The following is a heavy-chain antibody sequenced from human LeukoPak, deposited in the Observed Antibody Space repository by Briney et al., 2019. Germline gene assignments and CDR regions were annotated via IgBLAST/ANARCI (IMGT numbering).Heavy chain of an antibody. CDR1: GFTFSSYH. CDR2: ISIISSTI. J-gene: IGHJ4*02. V-gene: IGHV3-48*01. Sequence: GGSLRLSYAASGFTFSSYHMKWVRPAPGKGLEGVSYISIISSTIYYADSGKGRFTISRDDAKNSVYLQMNSLRAEDTAVYYCARTYERELDYWGQGTLVTVST. D-gene: IGHD5-12*01. CDR3: ARTYERELDY.